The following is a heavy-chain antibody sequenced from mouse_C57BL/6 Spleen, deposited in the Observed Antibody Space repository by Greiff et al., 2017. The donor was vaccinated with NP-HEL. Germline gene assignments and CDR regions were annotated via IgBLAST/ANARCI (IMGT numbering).Heavy chain of an antibody. CDR3: ARDHYSNYEGFAY. CDR2: IIYDGSN. Sequence: EVKLQESGPGLVKPSQSLSLTCSVTGYSITSGYYWNWIRQFPGNKLEWMGYIIYDGSNNYNPSLKNRISITRDTAKNQFFLKLNSVTTEDTATYYCARDHYSNYEGFAYWGQGTLVTVSA. J-gene: IGHJ3*01. V-gene: IGHV3-6*01. CDR1: GYSITSGYY. D-gene: IGHD2-5*01.